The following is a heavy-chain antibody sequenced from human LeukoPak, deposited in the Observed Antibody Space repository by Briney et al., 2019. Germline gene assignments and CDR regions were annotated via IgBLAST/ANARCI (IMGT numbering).Heavy chain of an antibody. Sequence: SETLSLTCTVSGGSISSYYWSWIRQPPGKGLEWIGYIYYSGSTNYNPSLKSRVTISVDTSKNQFSLKLSSVTAADTAVYYCARDRPNILPVPKGAFDVWGQGTLVTVSS. V-gene: IGHV4-59*01. CDR1: GGSISSYY. CDR3: ARDRPNILPVPKGAFDV. D-gene: IGHD2/OR15-2a*01. J-gene: IGHJ3*01. CDR2: IYYSGST.